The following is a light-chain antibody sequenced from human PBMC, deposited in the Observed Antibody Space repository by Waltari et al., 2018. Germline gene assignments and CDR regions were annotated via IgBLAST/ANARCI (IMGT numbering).Light chain of an antibody. CDR2: KDS. CDR3: YSAADHREI. J-gene: IGLJ2*01. V-gene: IGLV3-27*01. Sequence: SYELTQPSSVSVSPGQTARITCSGDILAKKYARWFQRKPGQAPLLVIFKDSERPSGIPGRFSGSSSGTTVTLTISGAQVEDEADYYGYSAADHREIFGGGTKLTVL. CDR1: ILAKKY.